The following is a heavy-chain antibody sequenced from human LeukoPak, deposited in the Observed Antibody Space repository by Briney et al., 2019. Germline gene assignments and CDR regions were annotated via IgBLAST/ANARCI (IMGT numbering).Heavy chain of an antibody. CDR3: ARGIPYYYYVMDV. J-gene: IGHJ6*02. CDR1: GFTFSSHD. CDR2: FIPAGDR. V-gene: IGHV3-13*04. Sequence: GGSLRLSCAASGFTFSSHDMHWVRQAAGKGLEWVSGFIPAGDRYYADSVKGRFTISRDNANNSLYLQMNSLRAEDTAVYYCARGIPYYYYVMDVWGQGTTVTVSS.